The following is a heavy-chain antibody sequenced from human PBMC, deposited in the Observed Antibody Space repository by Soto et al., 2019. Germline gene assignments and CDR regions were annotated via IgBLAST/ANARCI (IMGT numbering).Heavy chain of an antibody. V-gene: IGHV5-51*01. Sequence: GESLKISCKGSGYSFTSYWIGWVRQMPGKGLEWMGIIYPGDSDTRYSPSFQGQVTISADKSISTAYLQWSSLKASDTAMYYCARWNTLGDYYYYGMDVWGKGTTVTVSS. CDR3: ARWNTLGDYYYYGMDV. CDR1: GYSFTSYW. CDR2: IYPGDSDT. D-gene: IGHD1-1*01. J-gene: IGHJ6*04.